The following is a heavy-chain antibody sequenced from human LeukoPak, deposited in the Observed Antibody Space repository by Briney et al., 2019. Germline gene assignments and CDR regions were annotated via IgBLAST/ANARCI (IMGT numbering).Heavy chain of an antibody. V-gene: IGHV4-59*08. CDR1: GGSISTYD. D-gene: IGHD2-2*01. CDR3: ARSSAHAAMPFDY. Sequence: PSETLSLTCTVSGGSISTYDWSWIRQPPGKGLEWIGYIYYSGSTNYNPSLKSRLTISVDTSKNQFSLKLSSVTAADTAVYYCARSSAHAAMPFDYWGQGTLVTVSS. J-gene: IGHJ4*02. CDR2: IYYSGST.